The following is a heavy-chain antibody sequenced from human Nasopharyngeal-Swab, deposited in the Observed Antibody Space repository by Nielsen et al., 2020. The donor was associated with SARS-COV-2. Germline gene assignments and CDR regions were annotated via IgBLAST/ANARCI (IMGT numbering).Heavy chain of an antibody. CDR2: INPNSGGT. Sequence: ASVKVSRKASGYTFTCYYMHWVRQAPGQGLEWMGWINPNSGGTHYAQKFQGWVTMTRDTSISTAYMELSRLRSDDTAVYYCARSHIVVVTDAFDIWGQGTMVTVSS. CDR3: ARSHIVVVTDAFDI. D-gene: IGHD2-21*02. J-gene: IGHJ3*02. V-gene: IGHV1-2*04. CDR1: GYTFTCYY.